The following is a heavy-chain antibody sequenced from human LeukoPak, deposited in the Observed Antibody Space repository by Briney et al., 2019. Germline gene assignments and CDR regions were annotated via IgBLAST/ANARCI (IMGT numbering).Heavy chain of an antibody. J-gene: IGHJ4*02. CDR2: IIPIFGTA. D-gene: IGHD1-26*01. Sequence: SVKVSCKASGGTFSSYAISWVRQAPGQGLEWMGGIIPIFGTANYAQKFQGRVTITADKSTSTAYMELSSLRSEDTAVYYCARDARSGSYWGFDYWGQGTLVTVSS. V-gene: IGHV1-69*06. CDR3: ARDARSGSYWGFDY. CDR1: GGTFSSYA.